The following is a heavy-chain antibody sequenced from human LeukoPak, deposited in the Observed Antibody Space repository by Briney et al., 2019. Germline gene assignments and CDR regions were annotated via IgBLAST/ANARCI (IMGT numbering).Heavy chain of an antibody. V-gene: IGHV1-2*02. J-gene: IGHJ4*02. CDR3: ARGTMYSGNY. CDR1: GFSFTGYY. D-gene: IGHD1-26*01. CDR2: VNPNSGDT. Sequence: ASVKVSCKASGFSFTGYYLHWVRQAPGQGLEWMGWVNPNSGDTNYAQKFQGRVTMTRNTSISTAYMELSSLTSEDTAVYYCARGTMYSGNYWGQGTLVTVSS.